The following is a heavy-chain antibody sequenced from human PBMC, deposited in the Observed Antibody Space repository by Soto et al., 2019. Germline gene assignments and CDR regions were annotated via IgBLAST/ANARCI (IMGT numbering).Heavy chain of an antibody. CDR1: GFTFSSYG. CDR3: ARDGWGILGATGDDY. D-gene: IGHD1-26*01. Sequence: QVQLVESGGGVVQPGRSLRLSCAASGFTFSSYGMHWVRQAPGKGLEWVAVIWYDGSNKYYADSVKGRFTISRDNSKNPLYLQMNLLRAEDTAVYYCARDGWGILGATGDDYWGQGNLVTVSS. J-gene: IGHJ4*02. V-gene: IGHV3-33*01. CDR2: IWYDGSNK.